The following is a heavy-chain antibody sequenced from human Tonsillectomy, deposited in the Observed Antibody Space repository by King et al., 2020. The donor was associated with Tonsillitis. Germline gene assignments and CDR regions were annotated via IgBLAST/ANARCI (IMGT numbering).Heavy chain of an antibody. D-gene: IGHD6-19*01. CDR2: IEPSDSYT. CDR1: GYSFTSYW. Sequence: VQLVESGAEVKKPGESLRISCKGSGYSFTSYWISWVRQMPGKGLEWMGRIEPSDSYTNYSPSFQGHVTISGDKSISTAYLQWSSLKASDTAMYYCARSYFPGIAVGSWFDPWGQGTLVTVSS. J-gene: IGHJ5*02. CDR3: ARSYFPGIAVGSWFDP. V-gene: IGHV5-10-1*03.